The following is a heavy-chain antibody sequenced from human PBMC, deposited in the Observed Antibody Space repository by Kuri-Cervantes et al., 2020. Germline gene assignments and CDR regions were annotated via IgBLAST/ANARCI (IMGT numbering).Heavy chain of an antibody. V-gene: IGHV3-30*18. J-gene: IGHJ4*02. CDR2: ISYDGSNK. Sequence: GESLKISCAASGFTFSSYGMHWVRQAPGKGLEWVAVISYDGSNKYYADSVKGRFTISRDNSKNTLYLQMNSLRAEDTAVYYCAKERYYYDSSGYYLGQGTLVTVSS. CDR3: AKERYYYDSSGYY. D-gene: IGHD3-22*01. CDR1: GFTFSSYG.